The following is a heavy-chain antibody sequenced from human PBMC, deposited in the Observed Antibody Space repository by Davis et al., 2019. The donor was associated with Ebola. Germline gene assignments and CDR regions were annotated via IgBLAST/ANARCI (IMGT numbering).Heavy chain of an antibody. J-gene: IGHJ4*02. Sequence: GGSLRLSCAASGFTFSDHGMHWVRQAPGKGLEWLAVIWHDGSNKFYIDSVKGRFTISRDNAKSTLYLEMNSLRVEDSALYYCARSGENGGNDSWGQGTLVTVSS. V-gene: IGHV3-33*08. D-gene: IGHD3-10*01. CDR2: IWHDGSNK. CDR3: ARSGENGGNDS. CDR1: GFTFSDHG.